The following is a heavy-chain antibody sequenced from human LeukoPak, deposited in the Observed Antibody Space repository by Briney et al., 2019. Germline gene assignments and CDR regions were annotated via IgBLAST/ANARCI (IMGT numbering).Heavy chain of an antibody. CDR1: GYTFTGYY. J-gene: IGHJ4*02. CDR3: ARTVMVRGVMALGY. CDR2: INPNSGGT. D-gene: IGHD3-10*01. Sequence: VASVKVSCKASGYTFTGYYMHWVRQAPGQGLEWMGWINPNSGGTNYAQKFQGRVTMTRDTSISTAYMELSRLRSDDTAVYYCARTVMVRGVMALGYWGQGTLVTVSS. V-gene: IGHV1-2*02.